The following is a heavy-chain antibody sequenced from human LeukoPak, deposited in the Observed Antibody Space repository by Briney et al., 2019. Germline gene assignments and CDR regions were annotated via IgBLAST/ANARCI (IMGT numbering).Heavy chain of an antibody. CDR3: ARWGGAMNWDFDP. D-gene: IGHD3-16*01. CDR2: INHSGST. Sequence: SETLSLTCAVYGGSFSGYYWSWIRQPPGKGLEWIGEINHSGSTNYNPSLKSRVTMSVDTSKNQLSLKLSSVTAADTAMYYCARWGGAMNWDFDPWGQGTLVSVSS. CDR1: GGSFSGYY. J-gene: IGHJ5*02. V-gene: IGHV4-34*01.